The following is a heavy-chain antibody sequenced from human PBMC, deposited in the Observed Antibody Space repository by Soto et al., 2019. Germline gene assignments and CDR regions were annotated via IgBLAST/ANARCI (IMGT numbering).Heavy chain of an antibody. J-gene: IGHJ6*02. CDR1: GGTFSSYA. V-gene: IGHV1-69*06. CDR2: IIPIFGTA. D-gene: IGHD6-6*01. CDR3: ATASSLYYYCGMDV. Sequence: SVKVSCKASGGTFSSYAISWVRQAPGQGLEWMGGIIPIFGTANCAQKFQGRVTITADKSTSTAYMELSSLRSEDTAVYYCATASSLYYYCGMDVWDQGTTVTVSS.